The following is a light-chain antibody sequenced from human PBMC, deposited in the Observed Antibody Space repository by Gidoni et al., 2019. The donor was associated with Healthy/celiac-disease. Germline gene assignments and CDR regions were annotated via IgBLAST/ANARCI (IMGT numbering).Light chain of an antibody. J-gene: IGLJ2*01. CDR1: SSNIGNNY. CDR2: DNN. CDR3: GTWDSSLSAVV. Sequence: QSVLTPPPSVSAAPGPKVNISCSGSSSNIGNNYVSWYQQIPGTAPKLLIYDNNKRPSGIPDRFSGSKAGTSATLGITGLQTGDEADYYCGTWDSSLSAVVFGGGTKRTVL. V-gene: IGLV1-51*01.